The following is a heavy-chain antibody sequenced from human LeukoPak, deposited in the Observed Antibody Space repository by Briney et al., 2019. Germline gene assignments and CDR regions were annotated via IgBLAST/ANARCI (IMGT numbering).Heavy chain of an antibody. CDR3: AEELLRGSSSNGLFFDY. J-gene: IGHJ4*02. Sequence: GRSLRLSCAASGFTFSSYGMHWVRQAPGKGLEWVAVIWYGGSNKYYADSVKGRFTISRDNSKNTLYLQMNSLRAEDTAVYYCAEELLRGSSSNGLFFDYWGQGTLVTVSS. CDR1: GFTFSSYG. CDR2: IWYGGSNK. D-gene: IGHD6-13*01. V-gene: IGHV3-30*18.